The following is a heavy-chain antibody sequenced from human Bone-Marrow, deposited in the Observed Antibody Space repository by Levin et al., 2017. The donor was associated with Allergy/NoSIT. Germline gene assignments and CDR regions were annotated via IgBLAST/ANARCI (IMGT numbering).Heavy chain of an antibody. V-gene: IGHV3-7*01. CDR1: GFTFSSYW. J-gene: IGHJ6*03. CDR2: IKQDGSEK. Sequence: GGSLRLSCAASGFTFSSYWMSWVRQAPGKGLEWVANIKQDGSEKYYVDSVKGRFTVSRDNAKNSLYLQMNSLRAEDTAVYYCARDLGVAAAGYYYYYMDGWGKGTTVTVSS. CDR3: ARDLGVAAAGYYYYYMDG. D-gene: IGHD6-13*01.